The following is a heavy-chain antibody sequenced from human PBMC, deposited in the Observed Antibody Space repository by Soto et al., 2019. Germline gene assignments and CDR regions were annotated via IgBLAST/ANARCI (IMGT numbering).Heavy chain of an antibody. D-gene: IGHD3-3*01. Sequence: TXXTLSLTCNVSCASISSYYWSWIRQPPGKGLEWIGYIXYSGSXKYNTYIKSRXXLSVDKSXXQFYMRLTSVTAAETAVYYCARASTLFGVILTDWGQGSLVTVSS. CDR3: ARASTLFGVILTD. V-gene: IGHV4-59*08. J-gene: IGHJ1*01. CDR2: IXYSGSX. CDR1: CASISSYY.